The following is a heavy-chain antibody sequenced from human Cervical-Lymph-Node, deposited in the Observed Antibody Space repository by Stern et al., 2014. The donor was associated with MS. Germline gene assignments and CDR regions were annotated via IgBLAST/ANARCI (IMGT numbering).Heavy chain of an antibody. CDR3: ARDAAPYCTSECYWDY. CDR1: GGTFSSYG. J-gene: IGHJ4*02. D-gene: IGHD2-21*01. Sequence: VHLFHSCAEVMKPGSSVKVSCKASGGTFSSYGINWMRQAPGQGLEWMGGIIPIHNRPNYARNFQGRVTITADESTTSVYMELTSLRSEDTAVYYCARDAAPYCTSECYWDYWGQGTLITVSS. CDR2: IIPIHNRP. V-gene: IGHV1-69*01.